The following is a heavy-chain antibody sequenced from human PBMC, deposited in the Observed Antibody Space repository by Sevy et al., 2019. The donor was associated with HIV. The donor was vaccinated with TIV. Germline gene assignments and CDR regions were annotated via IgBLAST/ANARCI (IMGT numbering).Heavy chain of an antibody. J-gene: IGHJ4*02. CDR2: ISGSGSAM. Sequence: GGSPRLSCAASGFRFSDSYMSWIRQAPGKGLDWVSYISGSGSAMYNADSMKGRFTISRDNAKNSLYLQMNSLRAEDTAVYYCARVSGTREWGFYFDSWGQGTLVTVSS. D-gene: IGHD3-3*01. V-gene: IGHV3-11*01. CDR3: ARVSGTREWGFYFDS. CDR1: GFRFSDSY.